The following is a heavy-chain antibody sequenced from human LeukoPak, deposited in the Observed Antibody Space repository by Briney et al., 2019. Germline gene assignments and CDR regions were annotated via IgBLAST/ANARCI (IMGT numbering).Heavy chain of an antibody. CDR2: ISAYNGNT. D-gene: IGHD6-19*01. J-gene: IGHJ4*02. Sequence: ASVKVSCKASGYTFTSYGISWLRQAPGQGLEWMGWISAYNGNTNYAQKLQGRVTMTTDTSASTAYMELRSLRSDDTAVYYCARVALGIAVAYSDYWGQGTLVTVSS. CDR1: GYTFTSYG. V-gene: IGHV1-18*01. CDR3: ARVALGIAVAYSDY.